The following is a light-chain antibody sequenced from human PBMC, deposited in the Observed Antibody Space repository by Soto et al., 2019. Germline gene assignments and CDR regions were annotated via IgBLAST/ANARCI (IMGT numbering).Light chain of an antibody. CDR2: HAS. Sequence: DIQMTQSPSTLSASVGDRVTITFRASQSISSWLAWYQQKPGKAPKLLISHASSLESGVPSRFSGSGSGTDFTLTISSLQPEDFATYHCQQFNTYPTFGGGTKVDIK. CDR1: QSISSW. CDR3: QQFNTYPT. V-gene: IGKV1-5*01. J-gene: IGKJ4*01.